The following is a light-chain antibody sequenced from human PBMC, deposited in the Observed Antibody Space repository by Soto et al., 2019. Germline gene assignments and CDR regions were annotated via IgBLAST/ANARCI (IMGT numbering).Light chain of an antibody. J-gene: IGKJ4*01. Sequence: EIVLTQSPGTLSLSPGERATLSCRASQSVSSSYLAWYQQKPGQAPRLLIYGASSRATGIPDRFSGSGSGTDFTLTFCRLKAEDFAVYYCQQYGSAALTFGGGTKVDIK. CDR3: QQYGSAALT. CDR2: GAS. CDR1: QSVSSSY. V-gene: IGKV3-20*01.